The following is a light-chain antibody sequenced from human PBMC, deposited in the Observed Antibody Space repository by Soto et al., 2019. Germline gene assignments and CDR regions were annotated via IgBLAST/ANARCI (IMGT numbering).Light chain of an antibody. J-gene: IGLJ1*01. CDR1: SSDVGGGDD. V-gene: IGLV2-14*01. CDR3: QSYDSSLSVYV. Sequence: QSVLTQPASVSGSPRQSIAISCTGTSSDVGGGDDVSWYQQQPDKAPKLLIYEDTKRPSGVPDRFSGSKSGTSASLAITGLQAEDEADYYCQSYDSSLSVYVFGTGTKVTVL. CDR2: EDT.